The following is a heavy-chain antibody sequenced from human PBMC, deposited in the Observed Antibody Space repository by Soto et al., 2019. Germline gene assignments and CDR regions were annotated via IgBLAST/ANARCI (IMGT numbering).Heavy chain of an antibody. D-gene: IGHD4-17*01. J-gene: IGHJ4*02. CDR1: GGSVSSSSYY. Sequence: QLQLQESGPELVKPSETLSLTCTVSGGSVSSSSYYWGWIRQPPGKGLEWIGSIYYSGSTYYNPSLKSGVTVSGGTSKSQFALRLSSVTAADTAVYYCARHVDYGDYHTDYWGQGTLVTVSS. CDR2: IYYSGST. V-gene: IGHV4-39*01. CDR3: ARHVDYGDYHTDY.